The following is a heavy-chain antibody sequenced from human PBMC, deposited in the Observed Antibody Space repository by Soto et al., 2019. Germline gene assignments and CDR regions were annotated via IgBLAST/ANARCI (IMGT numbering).Heavy chain of an antibody. CDR1: GFTVSSNY. CDR3: VRPLDYGDYIDY. D-gene: IGHD4-17*01. CDR2: IYSGGST. Sequence: EVQLVESGGGLVQPGGSLRLSCVVSGFTVSSNYMSWVRQAPGKGLEWVSIIYSGGSTDYADSVKGRFTISREHSKNTLYLQMSSLRPEDTAVYYCVRPLDYGDYIDYWGQGTLLTVSS. J-gene: IGHJ4*02. V-gene: IGHV3-66*01.